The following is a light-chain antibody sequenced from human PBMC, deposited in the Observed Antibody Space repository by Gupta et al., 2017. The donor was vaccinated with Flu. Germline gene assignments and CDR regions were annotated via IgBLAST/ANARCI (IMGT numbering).Light chain of an antibody. CDR1: NSNIGNNY. CDR3: GTWDSSLSAGRV. Sequence: VFTQPPSVSAAPGQKVTISCSGNNSNIGNNYVSWYQQLPGAAPKLLIFGNNKRPSGIPDRFSGSKSGTSATLGITGLQTGDEADYYCGTWDSSLSAGRVFGGGTKLTVL. J-gene: IGLJ3*02. CDR2: GNN. V-gene: IGLV1-51*01.